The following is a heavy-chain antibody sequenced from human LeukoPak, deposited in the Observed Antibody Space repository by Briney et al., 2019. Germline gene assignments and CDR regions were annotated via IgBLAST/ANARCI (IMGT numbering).Heavy chain of an antibody. Sequence: GGSLRLSCAASGFTFSAYALNWVRQTPEKGLEWVSAILGSGGTTYYADSVKGRFTVSRDNSKNMLFLQMNSLRAEDTAVYYCARLLYSSSCFDYWGQGTLVTVSS. CDR3: ARLLYSSSCFDY. CDR1: GFTFSAYA. D-gene: IGHD6-13*01. J-gene: IGHJ4*02. V-gene: IGHV3-23*01. CDR2: ILGSGGTT.